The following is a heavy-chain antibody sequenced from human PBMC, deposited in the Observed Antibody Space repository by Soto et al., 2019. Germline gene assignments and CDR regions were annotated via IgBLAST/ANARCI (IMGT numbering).Heavy chain of an antibody. CDR2: VYYTGST. Sequence: RLRETLSLTCTVSCDSISTFYWVWMRQSPGKELEWIGYVYYTGSTNYNPSLKSRVTISVDRSKNQFSLKLTSANAADTAVYYCARGRTVRNYADDSSDYFYFFDYWGQGTQVTVSS. CDR1: CDSISTFY. J-gene: IGHJ4*02. D-gene: IGHD3-22*01. CDR3: ARGRTVRNYADDSSDYFYFFDY. V-gene: IGHV4-59*01.